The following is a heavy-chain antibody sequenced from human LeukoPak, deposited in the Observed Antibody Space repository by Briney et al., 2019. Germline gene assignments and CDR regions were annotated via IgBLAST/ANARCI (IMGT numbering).Heavy chain of an antibody. Sequence: GGSLRLSCAASGFTFSRYWMSWVRQAPGKGLEWVANIKQEGSEKYYVDSAKGRFTISRDNAKNSLYLQMNSLRAEDTAVHYCARYGDYTPYYFDYWGQGTLVTVSS. J-gene: IGHJ4*02. CDR2: IKQEGSEK. CDR3: ARYGDYTPYYFDY. V-gene: IGHV3-7*01. CDR1: GFTFSRYW. D-gene: IGHD4-17*01.